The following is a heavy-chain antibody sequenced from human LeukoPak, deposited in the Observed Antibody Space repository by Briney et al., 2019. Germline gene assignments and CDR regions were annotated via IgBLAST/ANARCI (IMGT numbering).Heavy chain of an antibody. CDR1: GDSVSSNNAA. J-gene: IGHJ5*02. Sequence: SQTLSLTCAISGDSVSSNNAAWNWIRQSPSRGLEWLGRTYYRSKWYNDYAVSVKSRISINPDTFKNQFSLQLNFVTPEDTAVYYCARDWYNSGWYGGRFDPWGQGTLVTVSS. CDR2: TYYRSKWYN. CDR3: ARDWYNSGWYGGRFDP. V-gene: IGHV6-1*01. D-gene: IGHD6-19*01.